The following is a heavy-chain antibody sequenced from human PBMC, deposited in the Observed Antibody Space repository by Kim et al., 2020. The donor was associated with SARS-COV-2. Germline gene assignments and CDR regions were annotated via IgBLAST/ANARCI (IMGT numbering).Heavy chain of an antibody. V-gene: IGHV4-34*01. J-gene: IGHJ4*02. CDR1: GGSFSGYY. D-gene: IGHD3-3*01. Sequence: SETLSLTCAVYGGSFSGYYWSWIRQPPGKGLEWIGEINHSGSTNYNPSLKSRVTISVDTSKNQFSLKLSSVTAADTAVYYCARGAIFGGAYGDYWCQGTL. CDR3: ARGAIFGGAYGDY. CDR2: INHSGST.